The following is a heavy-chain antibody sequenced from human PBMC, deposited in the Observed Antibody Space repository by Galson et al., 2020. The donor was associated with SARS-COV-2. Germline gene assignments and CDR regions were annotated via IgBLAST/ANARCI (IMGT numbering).Heavy chain of an antibody. CDR1: GSSLSGYG. V-gene: IGHV3-30*03. J-gene: IGHJ3*02. D-gene: IGHD4-17*01. CDR3: ATDSRYGDYLDAFDI. Sequence: TGGSLRLSCAASGSSLSGYGMHWVRQAPGKGLERVAVISGDGTKKYYADSVKGRLTIARDNSKNTVYLEINTLRPEDTAVYFCATDSRYGDYLDAFDIWGQGTVVTVSS. CDR2: ISGDGTKK.